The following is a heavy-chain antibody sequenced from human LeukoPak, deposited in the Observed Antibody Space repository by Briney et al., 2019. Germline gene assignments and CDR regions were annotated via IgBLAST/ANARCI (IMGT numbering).Heavy chain of an antibody. D-gene: IGHD3-16*02. CDR3: ARGPYDYVWGNYRYTAASFDY. Sequence: GASVKVSCNASGYTFTAYDMHWVRQAPGQGLEWMGRINPKRGGTTYAQHFRGRVTMTRDTSISTAYLELSSLRPDDTAMYYCARGPYDYVWGNYRYTAASFDYWGQGTLVTVSS. CDR2: INPKRGGT. V-gene: IGHV1-2*06. J-gene: IGHJ4*02. CDR1: GYTFTAYD.